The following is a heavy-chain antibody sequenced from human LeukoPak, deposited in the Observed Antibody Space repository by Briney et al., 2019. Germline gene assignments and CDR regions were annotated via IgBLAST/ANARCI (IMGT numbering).Heavy chain of an antibody. J-gene: IGHJ4*02. CDR3: AKGYCSSTSCYGHFYFDY. V-gene: IGHV3-30*02. CDR1: GFTFSSYG. D-gene: IGHD2-2*01. CDR2: IRYDGSNK. Sequence: GGSLRLSCAASGFTFSSYGMHWVRQAPGKGLEWVAFIRYDGSNKYYADSVKGRFTISRDNSKNTLYLRMNSLRAEDTAVYYCAKGYCSSTSCYGHFYFDYWGQGTLVTVSS.